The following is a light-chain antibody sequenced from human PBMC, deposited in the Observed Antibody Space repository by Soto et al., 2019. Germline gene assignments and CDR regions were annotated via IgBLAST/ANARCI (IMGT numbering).Light chain of an antibody. J-gene: IGKJ1*01. CDR1: QSVSSD. V-gene: IGKV3-15*01. CDR2: GAS. Sequence: EVVWTQSPATLSVSPGERASLSCRASQSVSSDLAWYEQKPGQAPRLLIYGASTRATGIPARFTGSGSGTEFTLTISSLQSEDFAFYYCQQYTYWPRTFGQGTKVDI. CDR3: QQYTYWPRT.